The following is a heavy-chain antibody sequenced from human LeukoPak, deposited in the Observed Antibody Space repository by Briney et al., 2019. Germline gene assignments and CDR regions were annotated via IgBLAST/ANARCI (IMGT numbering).Heavy chain of an antibody. CDR2: IIPIFGTA. CDR1: GGTLSSYA. CDR3: ATHTTICAVDPPYHYYMDD. Sequence: SVKVSCKASGGTLSSYAISWVRQAPGQGLEWMGGIIPIFGTANYAQKFQGRVTITADESTSTAYMELSSLRSEDTAVYYCATHTTICAVDPPYHYYMDDWGKGTTVTVSS. J-gene: IGHJ6*03. V-gene: IGHV1-69*13. D-gene: IGHD3-3*01.